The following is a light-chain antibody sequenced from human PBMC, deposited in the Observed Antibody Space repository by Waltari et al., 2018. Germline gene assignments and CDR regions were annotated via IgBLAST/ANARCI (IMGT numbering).Light chain of an antibody. J-gene: IGLJ3*02. V-gene: IGLV3-25*03. CDR3: QSGDSSGVGV. CDR2: KDS. CDR1: AFPKQY. Sequence: SYELTQPPSVSVSPGQTARITSSGDAFPKQYPHWYQQKPGQVPVLVIDKDSERPSGIPERFSGSSSGTTVTLTISGVQAEDEADYYCQSGDSSGVGVFGGGTKLTVL.